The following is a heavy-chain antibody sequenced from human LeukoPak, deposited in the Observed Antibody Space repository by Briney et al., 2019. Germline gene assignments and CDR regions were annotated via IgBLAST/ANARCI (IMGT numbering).Heavy chain of an antibody. Sequence: SETLSLTCTVSGGPISGHYWSWIRQPPGKGLEWIGYIYYSGTTNYNSSLESRLTISLDTSKNQFSLQLNSVTAADTAIYYCAFWSTYYSGSGEYNWGQGTLVTVSS. V-gene: IGHV4-59*11. CDR1: GGPISGHY. J-gene: IGHJ4*02. D-gene: IGHD3-3*01. CDR3: AFWSTYYSGSGEYN. CDR2: IYYSGTT.